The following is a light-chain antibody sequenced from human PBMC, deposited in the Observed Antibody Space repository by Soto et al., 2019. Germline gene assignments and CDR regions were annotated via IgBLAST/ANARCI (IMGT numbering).Light chain of an antibody. CDR3: AAWDDSLSGYV. CDR2: RNN. V-gene: IGLV1-47*01. J-gene: IGLJ1*01. Sequence: QSVLTQPASTSGTPGQRVTISYSGSSSNIGSNYVYWYQQLPGTAPKLLIYRNNQRPSGVPDRFSGSKSGTSASLAISGLRSEDEADYYCAAWDDSLSGYVFGTGTKVTVL. CDR1: SSNIGSNY.